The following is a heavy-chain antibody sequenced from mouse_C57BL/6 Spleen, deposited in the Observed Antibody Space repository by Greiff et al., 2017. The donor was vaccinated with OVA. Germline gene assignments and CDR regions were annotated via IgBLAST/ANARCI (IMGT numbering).Heavy chain of an antibody. CDR3: ARRDDGYFLYFDY. V-gene: IGHV8-12*01. D-gene: IGHD2-3*01. CDR2: IYWDDDK. J-gene: IGHJ2*01. Sequence: QVQLKESGPGILQSSQTLSLTCSFSGFSLSTSGMGVSWIRQPSGKGLEWLAHIYWDDDKRYNPSLKSGLTIFKVTSKNQVFLKITSMDTADTATYYCARRDDGYFLYFDYWGQGTTLTVSS. CDR1: GFSLSTSGMG.